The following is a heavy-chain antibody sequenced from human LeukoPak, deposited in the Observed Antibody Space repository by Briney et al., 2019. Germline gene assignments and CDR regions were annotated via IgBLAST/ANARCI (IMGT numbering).Heavy chain of an antibody. J-gene: IGHJ6*03. CDR1: GYTFTSYY. V-gene: IGHV1-8*03. CDR2: MNPNSGNT. CDR3: ARGRWELYYYYYMDV. D-gene: IGHD1-26*01. Sequence: ASVKVSCKASGYTFTSYYMHWVRQATGQGLEWMGWMNPNSGNTGYAQKFQGRVTITRNTSISTAYMELSSLRSEDTAVYYCARGRWELYYYYYMDVWGKGTTVTVSS.